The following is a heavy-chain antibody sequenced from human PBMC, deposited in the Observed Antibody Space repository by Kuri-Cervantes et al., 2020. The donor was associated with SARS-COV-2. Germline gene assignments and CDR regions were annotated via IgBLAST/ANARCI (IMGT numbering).Heavy chain of an antibody. J-gene: IGHJ6*03. CDR2: ISAYNGNT. D-gene: IGHD4-11*01. Sequence: ASVKVSCKASGYTFTSYGISWVRQAPGQGLEWMGWISAYNGNTNYAQKLQGRVTMTTDTSTSTAYMELSRLRSDDTAVYYCARDLLAAGLQKGGYYYYYMDVWGKGTTVTVSS. V-gene: IGHV1-18*01. CDR3: ARDLLAAGLQKGGYYYYYMDV. CDR1: GYTFTSYG.